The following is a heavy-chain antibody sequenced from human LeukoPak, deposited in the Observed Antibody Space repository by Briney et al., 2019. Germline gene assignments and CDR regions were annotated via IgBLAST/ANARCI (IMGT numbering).Heavy chain of an antibody. J-gene: IGHJ4*02. V-gene: IGHV1-69*13. CDR1: GGTFSSYA. CDR2: IIPIFGTA. D-gene: IGHD3-22*01. CDR3: ARGAYDSSGYLFDY. Sequence: EASVKVSCNASGGTFSSYAISWVRQAPGQGLEWMGGIIPIFGTANYAQKFQGRVTITADESTSTAYMELSSLRSEDTAVYYCARGAYDSSGYLFDYWGQGTLVTVSS.